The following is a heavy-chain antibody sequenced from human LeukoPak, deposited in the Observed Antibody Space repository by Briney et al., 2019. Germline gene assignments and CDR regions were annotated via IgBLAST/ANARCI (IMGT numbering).Heavy chain of an antibody. J-gene: IGHJ4*02. D-gene: IGHD3-3*01. CDR2: SNSDGKIT. Sequence: GGSLRLSCAASGFTLGRYWMHWFRQAPGTGLVWVARSNSDGKITDYADSVRGRFTTSRDNTKNTVYLQMSSLRAEDTGVYYCARDHHDFWSGYPNYWGQGTLVIISS. CDR1: GFTLGRYW. V-gene: IGHV3-74*01. CDR3: ARDHHDFWSGYPNY.